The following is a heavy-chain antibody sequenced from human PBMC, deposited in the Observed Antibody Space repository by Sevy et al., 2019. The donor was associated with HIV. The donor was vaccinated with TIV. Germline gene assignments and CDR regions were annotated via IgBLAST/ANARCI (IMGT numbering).Heavy chain of an antibody. V-gene: IGHV3-30-3*01. J-gene: IGHJ6*02. Sequence: GGSLRRSCAASGFIFRNYAVHWVRQAPGKGLEWLAIISFDGTNKYYAASVKGGFTVSRENAKNTLYLQMNSLRTEDTAIYYCARRNSPSVTTAPLYYYYGLDVWGQGTTVTVSS. CDR1: GFIFRNYA. D-gene: IGHD4-17*01. CDR2: ISFDGTNK. CDR3: ARRNSPSVTTAPLYYYYGLDV.